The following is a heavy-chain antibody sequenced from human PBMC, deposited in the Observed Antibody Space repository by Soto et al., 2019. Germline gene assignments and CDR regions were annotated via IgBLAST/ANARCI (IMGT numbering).Heavy chain of an antibody. Sequence: QVQLGESGGGGVQPGGALRLSCAASGFTFSNCVMHWVRQAPGKGLDWVASTAYDGKNKDHADSVKGRFTISRDNSKNALYLQMNSLRHEDTAVYFCARERAIAATGIFYYWGQGTLVTVSS. CDR1: GFTFSNCV. V-gene: IGHV3-30*04. CDR2: TAYDGKNK. D-gene: IGHD6-13*01. J-gene: IGHJ4*02. CDR3: ARERAIAATGIFYY.